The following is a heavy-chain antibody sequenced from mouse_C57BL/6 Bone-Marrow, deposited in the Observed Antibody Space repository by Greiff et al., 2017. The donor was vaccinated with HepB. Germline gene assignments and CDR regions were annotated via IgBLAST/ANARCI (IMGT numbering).Heavy chain of an antibody. Sequence: VQGVESGAELARPGASVKLSCKASGYTFTSYGISWVKQRTGQGLEWIGEIYPRRGNTYYNEKFKGKATLTADKASSTAYMELRSLTSEDSAVYCCARKVGGPMDYWGQGTSVTVSS. V-gene: IGHV1-81*01. D-gene: IGHD1-1*01. CDR1: GYTFTSYG. CDR3: ARKVGGPMDY. CDR2: IYPRRGNT. J-gene: IGHJ4*01.